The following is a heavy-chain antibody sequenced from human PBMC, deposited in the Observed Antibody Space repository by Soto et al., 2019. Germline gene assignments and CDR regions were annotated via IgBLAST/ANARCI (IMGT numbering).Heavy chain of an antibody. J-gene: IGHJ6*02. V-gene: IGHV3-23*01. CDR2: INGNGRKT. Sequence: EEQLLESGGDLVQPGGSLKLSCAASGFTFSCYAMNWVRQAPGKGLEWVSSINGNGRKTSYADSVRGRFTISRDNSKKTLFLHVNRLLDVDTAVYYCVENLNFAYWTVYRYYAVEIWGQGTTVTVS. CDR3: VENLNFAYWTVYRYYAVEI. CDR1: GFTFSCYA. D-gene: IGHD3-9*01.